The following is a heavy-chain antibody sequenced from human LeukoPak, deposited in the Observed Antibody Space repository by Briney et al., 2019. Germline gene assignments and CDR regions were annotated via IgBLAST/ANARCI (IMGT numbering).Heavy chain of an antibody. CDR1: GYTFTDYA. V-gene: IGHV1-3*01. CDR2: INAGNGNT. D-gene: IGHD2-15*01. Sequence: GASVKVSCKASGYTFTDYALHWVRQVPGQRLEWMGWINAGNGNTKYSQKFQGRVTITRDTSASTAYMELSSPRSKDTAVYYCARRLGYCSGGSCGTGGWFDPWGQGTLVTVSS. CDR3: ARRLGYCSGGSCGTGGWFDP. J-gene: IGHJ5*02.